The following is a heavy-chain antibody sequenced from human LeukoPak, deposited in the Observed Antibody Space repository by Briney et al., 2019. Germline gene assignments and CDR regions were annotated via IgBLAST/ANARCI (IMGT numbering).Heavy chain of an antibody. CDR3: ARDQTSGWYSANDFDI. CDR2: ISTYNGNT. D-gene: IGHD6-19*01. V-gene: IGHV1-18*01. CDR1: GYTFTSYG. Sequence: GASVKVSCKASGYTFTSYGINWVRQAPGQGLEWMGWISTYNGNTNYAQKLQGRVILTTDTSTNTAYMELRSLRSDDTAVYYCARDQTSGWYSANDFDIWGQGTMVTVSS. J-gene: IGHJ3*02.